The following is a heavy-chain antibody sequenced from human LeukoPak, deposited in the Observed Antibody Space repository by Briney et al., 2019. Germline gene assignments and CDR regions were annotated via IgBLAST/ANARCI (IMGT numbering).Heavy chain of an antibody. Sequence: SETLSLTCTVSGGSISSYYWSWIRQPPGKGLEWIGYIYYSGSTNYNPSLKSRVTISIDTSKNQFSLKLSSVTAADTAVYYCARHYYDSPGYFQHWGQGTLVTVSS. D-gene: IGHD3-22*01. CDR3: ARHYYDSPGYFQH. J-gene: IGHJ1*01. CDR1: GGSISSYY. V-gene: IGHV4-59*08. CDR2: IYYSGST.